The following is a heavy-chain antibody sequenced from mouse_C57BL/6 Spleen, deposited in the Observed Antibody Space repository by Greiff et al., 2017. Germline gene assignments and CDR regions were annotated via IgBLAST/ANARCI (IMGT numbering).Heavy chain of an antibody. J-gene: IGHJ4*01. CDR3: TRDPLTTVVSYGAMDY. CDR2: ISSGGDYI. Sequence: DVMLVESGEGLVKPGGSLKLSCAASGFTFSSYAMSWVRQTPEKRLEWVAYISSGGDYIYYADTVKGRFTISRDNARNTLYLQMSSLKSEDTAMYYCTRDPLTTVVSYGAMDYWGQGTSVTVSS. V-gene: IGHV5-9-1*02. D-gene: IGHD1-1*01. CDR1: GFTFSSYA.